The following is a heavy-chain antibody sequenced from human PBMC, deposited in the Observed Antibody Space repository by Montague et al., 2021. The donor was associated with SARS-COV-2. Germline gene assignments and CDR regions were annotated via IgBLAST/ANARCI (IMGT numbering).Heavy chain of an antibody. J-gene: IGHJ4*02. CDR2: INHSGST. V-gene: IGHV4-34*01. CDR3: ARRSGEIMLFGVGCRRAFDY. D-gene: IGHD3/OR15-3a*01. Sequence: SETLSLTCAVYGGSFSGYYWSWIRQPPGKGLEWIGEINHSGSTNYNPSLKSRVTISVDTSKNQFSLKLSSVTAADTAVYYCARRSGEIMLFGVGCRRAFDYWGQGTLVTVSS. CDR1: GGSFSGYY.